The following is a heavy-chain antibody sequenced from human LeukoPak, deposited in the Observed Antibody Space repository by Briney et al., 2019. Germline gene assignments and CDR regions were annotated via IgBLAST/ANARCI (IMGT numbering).Heavy chain of an antibody. J-gene: IGHJ4*02. Sequence: PGRSLRLSCAASGFTFSSYGIHWVHQAPGKGLEWVAVISHDGSNKYYADSVKGRFTISRDNSKNTLYLQMNGLRAEDTAVYYCTKEGYYGSGSFPDYWGQGTPVTVSS. D-gene: IGHD3-10*01. V-gene: IGHV3-30*18. CDR2: ISHDGSNK. CDR1: GFTFSSYG. CDR3: TKEGYYGSGSFPDY.